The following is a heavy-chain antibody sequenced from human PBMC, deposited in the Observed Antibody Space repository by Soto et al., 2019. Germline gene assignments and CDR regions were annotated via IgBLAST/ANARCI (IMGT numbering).Heavy chain of an antibody. J-gene: IGHJ6*02. V-gene: IGHV5-51*01. CDR3: ARGYCSGGTCYSKRDFYYGLDV. D-gene: IGHD2-15*01. CDR2: IYAGDSDT. Sequence: LGESLKISCKGSGYTFTNYWIGWVRQMPGKGLEWMGIIYAGDSDTRYNPSFQGQVTFSVDMSINAAYLQWSSLRASDTAIYYCARGYCSGGTCYSKRDFYYGLDVWGQGTTVTVSS. CDR1: GYTFTNYW.